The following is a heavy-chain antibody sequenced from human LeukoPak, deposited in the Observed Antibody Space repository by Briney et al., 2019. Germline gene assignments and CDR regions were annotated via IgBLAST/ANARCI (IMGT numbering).Heavy chain of an antibody. Sequence: ASVKVSCKASGYTFTNYAMDWVRQAPGQGLEWMGWINPNSGGTNYAQKFQGRVTMTRDTSISTAYMELSRLRSDDTAVYYCARDDSNPIVATIVNWFDPWGQGTLVTVSS. J-gene: IGHJ5*02. V-gene: IGHV1-2*02. CDR2: INPNSGGT. CDR1: GYTFTNYA. CDR3: ARDDSNPIVATIVNWFDP. D-gene: IGHD5-12*01.